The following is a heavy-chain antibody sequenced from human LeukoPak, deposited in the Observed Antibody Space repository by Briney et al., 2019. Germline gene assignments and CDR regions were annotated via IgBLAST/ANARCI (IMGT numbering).Heavy chain of an antibody. V-gene: IGHV3-21*04. CDR1: GFTFSSYS. Sequence: PGGSLRLSCAASGFTFSSYSMNWVRQAPGKGLEWVSSISSSSSYIYYADSVKGRFTISRDNAKNSLYLQMNSLRAEDTAVYYCARDPAPYSYADVWGQGTTVTVSS. J-gene: IGHJ6*02. D-gene: IGHD5-18*01. CDR3: ARDPAPYSYADV. CDR2: ISSSSSYI.